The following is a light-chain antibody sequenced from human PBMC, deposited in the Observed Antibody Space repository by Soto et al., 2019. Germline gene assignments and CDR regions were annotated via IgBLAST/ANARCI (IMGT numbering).Light chain of an antibody. Sequence: EIMMTQSPATLSVSPGERATLSCRASQSVSNNLAWYQQKPGQAPRLLIYYASTRATGVPARFSGSGSGTEFTLTISSLQSEDFALYYCHQYNNWPPITCGQGTRLEIK. J-gene: IGKJ5*01. CDR1: QSVSNN. CDR2: YAS. V-gene: IGKV3-15*01. CDR3: HQYNNWPPIT.